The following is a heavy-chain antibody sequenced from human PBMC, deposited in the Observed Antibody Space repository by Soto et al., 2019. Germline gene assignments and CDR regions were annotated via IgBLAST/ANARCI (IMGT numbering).Heavy chain of an antibody. CDR3: AKTPHGSGSGWFDP. CDR2: ISGSGGST. Sequence: EVQLVESGGGLIQPGGSLRLSCAASGFTVSSNYMSWVRQAPGKGLEWVSAISGSGGSTYYADSVKGRFTISRDNSKNTLYLQMNSLRAEDTAVYYCAKTPHGSGSGWFDPWGQGTLVTVSS. D-gene: IGHD3-10*01. J-gene: IGHJ5*02. V-gene: IGHV3-23*04. CDR1: GFTVSSNY.